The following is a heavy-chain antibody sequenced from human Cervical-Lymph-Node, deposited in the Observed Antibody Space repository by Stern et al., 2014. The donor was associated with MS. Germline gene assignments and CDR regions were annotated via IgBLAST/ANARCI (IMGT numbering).Heavy chain of an antibody. CDR3: ARVGTLLEWFLPLDY. Sequence: VQLVESGAEVKKPGASVKASCKASGYTFTSYGISWVRQAPGQGLEWMGWISAYNGNTNYAQKLQGRVTMTTDTSTSTAYMELRSLRSDDTAVYYCARVGTLLEWFLPLDYWGQGTLVTVSS. CDR2: ISAYNGNT. J-gene: IGHJ4*02. CDR1: GYTFTSYG. D-gene: IGHD3-3*01. V-gene: IGHV1-18*04.